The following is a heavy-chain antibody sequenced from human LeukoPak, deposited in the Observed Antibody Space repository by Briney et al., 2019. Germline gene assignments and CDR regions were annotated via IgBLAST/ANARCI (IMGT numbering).Heavy chain of an antibody. J-gene: IGHJ4*02. CDR2: IIPILDIA. V-gene: IGHV1-69*04. Sequence: SVKVSCKASGYTFTDYYMHWARQAPGQGLEWMGRIIPILDIANSAQKFQGRVTITADKSTSTAYMELSSLRSEDTALYYCARDWSLDTSGPFAYWGQGTLVTVSS. D-gene: IGHD3-22*01. CDR3: ARDWSLDTSGPFAY. CDR1: GYTFTDYY.